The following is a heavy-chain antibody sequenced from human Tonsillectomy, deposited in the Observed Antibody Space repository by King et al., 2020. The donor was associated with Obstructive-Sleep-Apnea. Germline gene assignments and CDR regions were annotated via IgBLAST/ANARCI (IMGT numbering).Heavy chain of an antibody. J-gene: IGHJ4*02. CDR2: IDPSDSYT. D-gene: IGHD3-22*01. Sequence: QLVQSGAEVKKPGESLRISCKGSGYSFTNYWITWVRQMPGKGLEWMGRIDPSDSYTNYSPSFQGHVTISADKSISTAYLQWSSLKASDTAMYYCARLRYDSNGYYYGDFWGQGTLVTVSS. CDR3: ARLRYDSNGYYYGDF. CDR1: GYSFTNYW. V-gene: IGHV5-10-1*01.